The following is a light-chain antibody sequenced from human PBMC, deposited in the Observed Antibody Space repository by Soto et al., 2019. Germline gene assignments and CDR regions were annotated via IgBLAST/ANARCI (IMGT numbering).Light chain of an antibody. CDR2: DAS. V-gene: IGKV3-11*01. CDR3: QQRSNWPPIT. CDR1: QSVSSY. J-gene: IGKJ5*01. Sequence: EIVLTQSPATLSLSPGERATLSCRASQSVSSYLAWYQQKPGQAPRLLIYDASNRATGIPARFSGSGSGTDFTLTISSLEPEDFAVYYCQQRSNWPPITFGLGRRLEIK.